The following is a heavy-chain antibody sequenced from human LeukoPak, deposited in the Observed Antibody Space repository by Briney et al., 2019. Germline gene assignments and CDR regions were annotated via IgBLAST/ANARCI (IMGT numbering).Heavy chain of an antibody. CDR2: IKHEGSEK. CDR3: AREARGVGANEFRAFDI. D-gene: IGHD1-26*01. V-gene: IGHV3-7*01. J-gene: IGHJ3*02. Sequence: GGSLRLSCAASGSTISNNWMSGVRQAPGKGLEWGSNIKHEGSEKNFVDPVKGRFTISRDNGKNSLYLQMNSLRAEDTAVFYCAREARGVGANEFRAFDIWGQGKMVTVSS. CDR1: GSTISNNW.